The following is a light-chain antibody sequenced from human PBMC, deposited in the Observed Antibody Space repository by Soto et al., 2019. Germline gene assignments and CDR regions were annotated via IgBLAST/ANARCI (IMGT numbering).Light chain of an antibody. J-gene: IGLJ1*01. CDR1: SSDVGGYNY. CDR2: GVS. Sequence: QSVLTQPRSVSVSPGQSGTISCTGTSSDVGGYNYVSWFQQHPGKAPKLMIYGVSKRPSGVPDRFSGSKSGNTASLTISGLQAEDEADYYCCSYAGSPYVFGTGTKVTVL. CDR3: CSYAGSPYV. V-gene: IGLV2-11*01.